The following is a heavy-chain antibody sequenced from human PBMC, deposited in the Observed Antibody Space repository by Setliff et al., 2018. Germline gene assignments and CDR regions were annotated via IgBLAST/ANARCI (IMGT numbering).Heavy chain of an antibody. CDR2: IYTNGGT. CDR3: ARTDDYYNFYAY. CDR1: GASISSGNDF. J-gene: IGHJ4*02. D-gene: IGHD3-3*01. Sequence: SETLSLTCSVSGASISSGNDFWNWIRQPAGKGLEWIGNIYTNGGTDYSPSLRSRVTISLDTSKNHFSLTLTSVTAADTAVYYCARTDDYYNFYAYWGQGTLVTVSS. V-gene: IGHV4-61*09.